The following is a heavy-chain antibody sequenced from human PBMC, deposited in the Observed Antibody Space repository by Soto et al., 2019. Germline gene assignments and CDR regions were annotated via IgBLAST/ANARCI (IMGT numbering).Heavy chain of an antibody. D-gene: IGHD6-6*01. CDR1: GGTFINYA. CDR3: ARDQGLLAARTTTNWLGP. V-gene: IGHV1-69*12. J-gene: IGHJ5*02. CDR2: ITPIFGTR. Sequence: QVQLVQSGTEVKKPGSSVKVSCEASGGTFINYAFTWVRQAPGQGLEWMGGITPIFGTRNYAQKFQGRVTITADESTSTVYMELSSLKSDDTAVYYCARDQGLLAARTTTNWLGPWGQGTLVTVSS.